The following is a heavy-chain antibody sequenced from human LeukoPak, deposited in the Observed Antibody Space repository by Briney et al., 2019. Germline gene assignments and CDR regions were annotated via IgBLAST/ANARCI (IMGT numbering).Heavy chain of an antibody. J-gene: IGHJ4*02. CDR2: INHSGST. V-gene: IGHV4-34*01. CDR3: ARAQEIVVVPAAMGQYYFDY. D-gene: IGHD2-2*01. Sequence: SETLSLTCAVYGGSFSGYYWSWIRQPPGKGLEWIGEINHSGSTNYNPSLKSRVTISVDTSKNQFSLKLSSVTAADTAVYYCARAQEIVVVPAAMGQYYFDYWGQGTLVTVSS. CDR1: GGSFSGYY.